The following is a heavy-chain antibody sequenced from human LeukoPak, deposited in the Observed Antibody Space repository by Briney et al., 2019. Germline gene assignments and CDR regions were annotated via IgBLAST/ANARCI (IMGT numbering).Heavy chain of an antibody. CDR3: ARGMKLELPASSGYYYGMDV. Sequence: PGGPLRLSWAASGFTFRSYWMSGVRQAPGKGLEWVASIKQDGSEQYYVDSVKGRFTISRDNAKNSLYLQMNSLRAEDTAVYYGARGMKLELPASSGYYYGMDVWGQGTTVTVSS. J-gene: IGHJ6*02. D-gene: IGHD1-7*01. V-gene: IGHV3-7*01. CDR1: GFTFRSYW. CDR2: IKQDGSEQ.